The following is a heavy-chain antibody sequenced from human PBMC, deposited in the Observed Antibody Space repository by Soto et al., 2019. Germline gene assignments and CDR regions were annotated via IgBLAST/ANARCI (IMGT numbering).Heavy chain of an antibody. V-gene: IGHV2-5*02. CDR1: GFSLSTSGVG. D-gene: IGHD1-1*01. CDR3: AHIYNNTWNNWFDP. CDR2: IYWDDDK. J-gene: IGHJ5*02. Sequence: QITLKESGPTLVKPTQTLTLTCTFSGFSLSTSGVGVGWIRQPPGKALECLALIYWDDDKRYSPSLKSRLTITKDTSKKQVVLTMTNMDPVDTATYYCAHIYNNTWNNWFDPWGQGTLVTVSS.